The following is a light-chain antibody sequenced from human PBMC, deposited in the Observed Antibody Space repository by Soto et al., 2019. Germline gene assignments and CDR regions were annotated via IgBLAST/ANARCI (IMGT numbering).Light chain of an antibody. V-gene: IGLV1-44*01. CDR3: AAWDDILNGFDV. J-gene: IGLJ1*01. Sequence: QSVLTQPPSASGTPGQRVTISCSGSSSNIGSNTVNWYQQLPGTAPKLLIYSNNQRPSGVPDRFSGSKSGTSASLAISGLQSEDEADYYCAAWDDILNGFDVFGTGTKVTVL. CDR2: SNN. CDR1: SSNIGSNT.